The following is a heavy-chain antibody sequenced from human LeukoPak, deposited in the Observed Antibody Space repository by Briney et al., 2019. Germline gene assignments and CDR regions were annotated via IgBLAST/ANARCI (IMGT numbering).Heavy chain of an antibody. J-gene: IGHJ4*02. CDR1: GFTFDDCG. CDR3: ARALSSGWYVDLHQIFDY. CDR2: INWNGGST. V-gene: IGHV3-20*04. D-gene: IGHD6-19*01. Sequence: GGSLRLSCAASGFTFDDCGMSWVRQAPGKGLEWVSGINWNGGSTGYADSVKGRFTISRDNAKNSLYLQMNSLRAEDTAVYYCARALSSGWYVDLHQIFDYWGQGTLVTVSS.